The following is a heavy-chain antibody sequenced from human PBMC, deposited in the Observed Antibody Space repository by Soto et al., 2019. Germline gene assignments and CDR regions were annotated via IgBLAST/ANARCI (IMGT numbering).Heavy chain of an antibody. CDR2: IYYSGST. D-gene: IGHD2-15*01. CDR3: AREGCSGGSCYSGYKLGIDY. V-gene: IGHV4-59*01. Sequence: KASETLSLTCTVSGGSISSFHWSWIRQPPGKGLEWIGYIYYSGSTNYNPSLKSRVTISADTSKNQFSLKLNSVTAADTAMYYCAREGCSGGSCYSGYKLGIDYWGQGTLVTVSS. J-gene: IGHJ4*02. CDR1: GGSISSFH.